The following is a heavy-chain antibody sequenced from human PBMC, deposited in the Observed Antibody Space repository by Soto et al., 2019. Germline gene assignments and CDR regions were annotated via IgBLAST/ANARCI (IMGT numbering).Heavy chain of an antibody. CDR3: AQDWVGGSNRYQLDK. CDR2: ISHYETKK. D-gene: IGHD1-26*01. V-gene: IGHV3-30*18. Sequence: QVQLVESGGGVVQPGRSLRLSCAASGFSFSDYGMHWVRQAPGKGLEWVAVISHYETKKYFEDSVKGRFTISRDNSKNTVYLQLNSLRAEDTGVYYCAQDWVGGSNRYQLDKWGQGTLVIVSS. J-gene: IGHJ4*02. CDR1: GFSFSDYG.